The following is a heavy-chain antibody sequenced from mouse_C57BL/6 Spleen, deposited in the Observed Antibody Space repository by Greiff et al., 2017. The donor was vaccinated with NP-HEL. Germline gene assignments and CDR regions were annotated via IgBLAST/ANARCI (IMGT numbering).Heavy chain of an antibody. CDR2: IYIGNGYT. CDR1: GYTFTSYG. J-gene: IGHJ4*01. Sequence: VHVKQSGAELVRPGSSVKMSCKTSGYTFTSYGINWVKQRPGQGLEWIGYIYIGNGYTEYNEKFKGKATLTSDTSSSTAYMQLSSLTSEDSAIYFCARRKNYGNYAMDYWGQGTSVTVSS. CDR3: ARRKNYGNYAMDY. V-gene: IGHV1-58*01. D-gene: IGHD2-1*01.